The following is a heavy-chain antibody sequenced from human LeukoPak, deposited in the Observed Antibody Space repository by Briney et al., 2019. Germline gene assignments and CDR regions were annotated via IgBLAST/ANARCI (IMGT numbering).Heavy chain of an antibody. V-gene: IGHV1-69*13. D-gene: IGHD6-19*01. CDR2: IIPMFGTP. J-gene: IGHJ2*01. CDR3: ARIASSGWYGNWYFDV. Sequence: SVKVSCKASGGTFSGYAISWVRQAPGQGLEWMGGIIPMFGTPNYAEKFQDRVTIAADESTSTVYVELSSLRSEDTAVYYCARIASSGWYGNWYFDVWGRGTLVTVSS. CDR1: GGTFSGYA.